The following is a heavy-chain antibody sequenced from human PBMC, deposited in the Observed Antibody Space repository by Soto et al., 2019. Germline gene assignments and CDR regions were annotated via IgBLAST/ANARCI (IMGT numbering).Heavy chain of an antibody. CDR1: GFTFSDYY. D-gene: IGHD6-13*01. V-gene: IGHV3-23*01. CDR2: ISGSGGST. CDR3: AKDLWALAAAGTFWFDP. J-gene: IGHJ5*02. Sequence: GGSLRLSCAVSGFTFSDYYMSWIRQAPGKGLEWVSYISGSGGSTYYADSVKGRFTISRDNSKNTLYLQMKSLRAEDTAVYYCAKDLWALAAAGTFWFDPWGQGTLVTVSS.